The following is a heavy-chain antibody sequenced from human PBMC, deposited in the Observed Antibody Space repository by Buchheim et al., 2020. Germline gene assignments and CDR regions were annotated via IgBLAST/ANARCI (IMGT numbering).Heavy chain of an antibody. D-gene: IGHD3-10*01. Sequence: QVQLQQWGAGLLKPSETLSLTCAVYGGSFSGYYWSWIRQPPGKGLEWIGEINHSGSTNYNPSLKSRVTISVDTSKNQFSLKLSSVTAADTAVYYCARNARRNYGSGSNHLNWFDPWGQGTL. J-gene: IGHJ5*02. CDR3: ARNARRNYGSGSNHLNWFDP. CDR2: INHSGST. V-gene: IGHV4-34*01. CDR1: GGSFSGYY.